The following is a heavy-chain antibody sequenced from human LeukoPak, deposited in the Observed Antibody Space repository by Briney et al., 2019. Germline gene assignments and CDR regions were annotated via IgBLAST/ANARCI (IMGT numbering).Heavy chain of an antibody. CDR3: ARDTVTTSGWEGLNWFDP. Sequence: ASVKVSCKASGYIFTDYYMHWVRQAPGQGLEWMGWINPNSGGTNYPQKFQGRVTMTRYTSISTAYMELSSLTSDDTAAYYCARDTVTTSGWEGLNWFDPWGQGTLVTVSS. V-gene: IGHV1-2*02. J-gene: IGHJ5*02. CDR1: GYIFTDYY. D-gene: IGHD6-19*01. CDR2: INPNSGGT.